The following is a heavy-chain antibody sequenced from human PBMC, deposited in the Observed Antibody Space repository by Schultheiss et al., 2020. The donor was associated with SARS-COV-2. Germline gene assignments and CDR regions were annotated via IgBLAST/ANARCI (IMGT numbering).Heavy chain of an antibody. CDR1: GGSFSGYY. D-gene: IGHD3-3*01. V-gene: IGHV4-34*01. CDR2: INHSGST. J-gene: IGHJ6*03. CDR3: ARAVSGYYDFWSGYYTGKGAYYYYMDV. Sequence: SETLSLTCAVYGGSFSGYYWSWIRQPPGKGLEWIGEINHSGSTNYNPSLKSRVTISVDTSKNQFSLKLSSVTAADTAVYYCARAVSGYYDFWSGYYTGKGAYYYYMDVWGKGTTVTVSS.